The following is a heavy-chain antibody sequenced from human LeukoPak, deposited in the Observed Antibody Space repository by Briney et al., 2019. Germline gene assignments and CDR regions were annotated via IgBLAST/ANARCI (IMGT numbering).Heavy chain of an antibody. CDR3: AREHVTMVRGVSGVLRYGLDV. Sequence: SETLSLTCAVYGGSFSGYYWSWIRQPPGKGLEWIGEINHSGSTNYNPSLKSRVTISVDTSKNQFSLKLSSVTAADTAVYYCAREHVTMVRGVSGVLRYGLDVWGQGTTVIVSS. V-gene: IGHV4-34*01. J-gene: IGHJ6*02. CDR2: INHSGST. CDR1: GGSFSGYY. D-gene: IGHD3-10*01.